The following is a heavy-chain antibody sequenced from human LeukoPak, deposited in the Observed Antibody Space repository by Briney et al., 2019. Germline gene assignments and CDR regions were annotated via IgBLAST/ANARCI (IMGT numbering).Heavy chain of an antibody. Sequence: GGSLRLSCAASGFTFSSYSMNWVRQAPGKGLEWVSSISSSSSCIYYADSVKGRFTISRDNAKNSLYLQMSSLRAEDTAVYYCARDPPHGVISLARYGMDVWGQGTTVTDSS. CDR3: ARDPPHGVISLARYGMDV. CDR1: GFTFSSYS. D-gene: IGHD2-8*01. J-gene: IGHJ6*02. V-gene: IGHV3-21*01. CDR2: ISSSSSCI.